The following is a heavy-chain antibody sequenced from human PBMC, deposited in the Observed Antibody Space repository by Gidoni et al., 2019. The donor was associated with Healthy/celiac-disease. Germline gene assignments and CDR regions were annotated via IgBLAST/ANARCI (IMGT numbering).Heavy chain of an antibody. CDR2: ISGSGGST. J-gene: IGHJ4*02. CDR1: GFTFGSYA. Sequence: EVQLLESGGGLVQPGGSLRPSCAASGFTFGSYAMSWVRQAPGKGLEWVSAISGSGGSTYYADSVKGRFTISRDNSKNTLYLQMNSLRAEDTAVYYCAKDRLLWFGELSDYWGQGTLVTVSS. CDR3: AKDRLLWFGELSDY. D-gene: IGHD3-10*01. V-gene: IGHV3-23*01.